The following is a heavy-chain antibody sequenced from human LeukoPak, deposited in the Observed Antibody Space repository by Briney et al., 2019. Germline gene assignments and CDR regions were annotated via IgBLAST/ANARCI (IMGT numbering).Heavy chain of an antibody. V-gene: IGHV3-30*18. Sequence: GGSLRLSCAASGFTFSSYGMPWVRQAPGKGLEWVAVISYDGSNKYYADSVTGRFTISRDNSKNTLYLQMNSLRAEDTAVYYCAKFTIYYGMDVWGQGTTVTVSS. J-gene: IGHJ6*02. CDR2: ISYDGSNK. D-gene: IGHD3-3*01. CDR1: GFTFSSYG. CDR3: AKFTIYYGMDV.